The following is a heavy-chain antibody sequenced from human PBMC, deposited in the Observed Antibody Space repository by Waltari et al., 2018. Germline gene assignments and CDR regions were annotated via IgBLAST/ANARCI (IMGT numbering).Heavy chain of an antibody. V-gene: IGHV3-74*01. D-gene: IGHD1-26*01. CDR3: VREKDLGGTCVFDF. J-gene: IGHJ4*02. Sequence: EVQLVESGGGLVQTGGSLRLSCAASGFGFSNYWMAWVRQVPGKGLVWVARTNKDGSGTAYADFVEGRLTISRDNAKSTLHLQMTSLTAEDTAVYYCVREKDLGGTCVFDFWGQGTLVTVSS. CDR1: GFGFSNYW. CDR2: TNKDGSGT.